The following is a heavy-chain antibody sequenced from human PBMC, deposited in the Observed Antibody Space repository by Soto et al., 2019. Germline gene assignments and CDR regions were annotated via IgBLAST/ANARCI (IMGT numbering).Heavy chain of an antibody. J-gene: IGHJ4*02. D-gene: IGHD4-17*01. CDR1: GVSISSGGYY. CDR2: IYHSGRT. CDR3: ASVIGGDSDYYFDY. V-gene: IGHV4-31*03. Sequence: KPSETLSLTCTVSGVSISSGGYYWGWIRQHPGKGLEWIGNIYHSGRTYYNPSLKSRVIMSVDTSKNHFSLNLNSVTAADTAMYLCASVIGGDSDYYFDYWGQGTLVTVSS.